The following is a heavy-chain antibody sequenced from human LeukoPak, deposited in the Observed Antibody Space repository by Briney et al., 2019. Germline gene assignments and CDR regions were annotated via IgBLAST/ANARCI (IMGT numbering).Heavy chain of an antibody. CDR1: AYSISSGYY. Sequence: SETLSLTCTVSAYSISSGYYWGWIRQPPGKGLEWIGSIYHSGSTYYNPSLKSRVTISVDTSKNQFSLRLRSVTAADTAVYYCARDHIVVVTAHFDYWGQGTLVTVSS. V-gene: IGHV4-38-2*02. D-gene: IGHD2-21*02. J-gene: IGHJ4*02. CDR3: ARDHIVVVTAHFDY. CDR2: IYHSGST.